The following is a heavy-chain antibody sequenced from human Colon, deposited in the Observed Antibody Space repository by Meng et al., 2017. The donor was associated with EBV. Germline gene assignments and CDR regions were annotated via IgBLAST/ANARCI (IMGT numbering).Heavy chain of an antibody. J-gene: IGHJ4*02. CDR2: ISAYNGNT. CDR3: ARDMTWVAGITDFDH. CDR1: GYTFTSVV. Sequence: QCHWVQSGSRLKQLGAYVKVPYKAYGYTFTSVVISWVRQAPGQGLEWMGWISAYNGNTNYAQKLQGRVTMTTDTSTSTAYMELRSLRSDDTAVYYCARDMTWVAGITDFDHWGQGTLVTVSS. V-gene: IGHV1-18*01. D-gene: IGHD6-19*01.